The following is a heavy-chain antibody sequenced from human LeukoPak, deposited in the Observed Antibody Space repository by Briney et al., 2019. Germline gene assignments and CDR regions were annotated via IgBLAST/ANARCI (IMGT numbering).Heavy chain of an antibody. Sequence: SETLSLTCTVSGGSISSSYYWGWIRQPPGKGLEWIGSISYSGSTYYKSSLKSRVSISVDTSKNQFSLKLSSVTAADTAVYYCARRKLVSGYSSGWYKGFFDYWGQGTLVTVSS. J-gene: IGHJ4*02. CDR2: ISYSGST. CDR1: GGSISSSYY. V-gene: IGHV4-39*07. D-gene: IGHD6-19*01. CDR3: ARRKLVSGYSSGWYKGFFDY.